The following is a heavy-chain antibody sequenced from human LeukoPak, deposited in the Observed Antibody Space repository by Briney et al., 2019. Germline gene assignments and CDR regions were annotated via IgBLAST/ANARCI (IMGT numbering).Heavy chain of an antibody. D-gene: IGHD4-11*01. CDR2: IYHSGST. V-gene: IGHV4-30-2*01. J-gene: IGHJ4*02. Sequence: SQTLSLTCTVSGGSISSGGYYWSWIRQPPGKGLECIGYIYHSGSTYYNPSLKSRVTISVDRSKNQFSLKLSSVTAADTAVYYCARDTTVTRSFDYWGQGTLVTVSS. CDR1: GGSISSGGYY. CDR3: ARDTTVTRSFDY.